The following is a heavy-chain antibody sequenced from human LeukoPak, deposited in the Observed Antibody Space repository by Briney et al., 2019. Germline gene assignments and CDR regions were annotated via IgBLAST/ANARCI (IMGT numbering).Heavy chain of an antibody. J-gene: IGHJ6*03. D-gene: IGHD6-13*01. CDR3: AEVPAAGVDYYYYYMDV. CDR1: GFTLSNYG. V-gene: IGHV3-30*02. Sequence: GGSLRLSCAASGFTLSNYGMHWVRQAPGKGLEWVAFIRYDGSNKYYADSVKGRFTISRDNSKNTLYLQMNSLRAEDTAVYYCAEVPAAGVDYYYYYMDVWGKGTTVTVSS. CDR2: IRYDGSNK.